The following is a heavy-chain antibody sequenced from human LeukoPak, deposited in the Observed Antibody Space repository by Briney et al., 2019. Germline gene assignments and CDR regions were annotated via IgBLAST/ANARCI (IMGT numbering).Heavy chain of an antibody. J-gene: IGHJ4*02. CDR3: ARGEEGKYSSGWYWLS. D-gene: IGHD6-19*01. V-gene: IGHV1-69*04. Sequence: ASVKVSCKASGYTFSNYGISWVRQAPGQGLEWMGRIIPILGIANYAQKFQGRVTITADKSTSTAYMELSSLRSEDTAVYYCARGEEGKYSSGWYWLSWGQGTLVTVSS. CDR2: IIPILGIA. CDR1: GYTFSNYG.